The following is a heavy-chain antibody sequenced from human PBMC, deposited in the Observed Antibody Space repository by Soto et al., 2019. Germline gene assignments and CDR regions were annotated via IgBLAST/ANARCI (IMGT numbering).Heavy chain of an antibody. D-gene: IGHD6-19*01. CDR2: ISGSGGST. Sequence: GGSLRLSCAASGFTFRSYAMSWVRQAPGKGLEWVSAISGSGGSTYYADSVKGRFTISSDNFKNTLYLQMNSLRAEDTAVYYCAKHFTQDSGWDIDHWGRGTLVTVSS. J-gene: IGHJ4*02. CDR1: GFTFRSYA. V-gene: IGHV3-23*01. CDR3: AKHFTQDSGWDIDH.